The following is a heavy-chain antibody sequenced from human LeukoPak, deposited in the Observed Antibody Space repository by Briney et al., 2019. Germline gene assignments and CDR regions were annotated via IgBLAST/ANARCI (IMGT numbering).Heavy chain of an antibody. Sequence: SQTLSLTCSLSGDYINRGEYCWTWIRQPPGKGREWTGYICNSGTTYYNPSLKGRITISVDTSKNQFSLKLTSVTVADTAVYYCAREGYCSGGACYSELYFSYYMDVWGKGTTVAVSS. D-gene: IGHD2-15*01. CDR3: AREGYCSGGACYSELYFSYYMDV. CDR2: ICNSGTT. V-gene: IGHV4-30-4*01. CDR1: GDYINRGEYC. J-gene: IGHJ6*03.